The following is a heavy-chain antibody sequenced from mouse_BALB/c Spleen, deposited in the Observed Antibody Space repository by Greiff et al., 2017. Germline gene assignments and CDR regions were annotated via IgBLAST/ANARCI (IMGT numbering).Heavy chain of an antibody. CDR3: ASEDGPFAY. V-gene: IGHV5-9-3*01. CDR1: GFTFSSYA. CDR2: ISSGGSYT. J-gene: IGHJ3*01. D-gene: IGHD2-3*01. Sequence: EVKLMESGGGLVKPGGSLKLSCAASGFTFSSYAMSWVRQTQEKRLEWVATISSGGSYTYYPDSVKGRFTISRDNAKNTLYLQMSSLRSEDTAMYYCASEDGPFAYWGQGTLVTVSA.